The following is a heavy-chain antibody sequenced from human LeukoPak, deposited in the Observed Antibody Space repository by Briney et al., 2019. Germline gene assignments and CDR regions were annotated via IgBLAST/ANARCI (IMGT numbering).Heavy chain of an antibody. V-gene: IGHV4-39*07. Sequence: SETLSLTCTVSGDSISGSNYHWGWIRQPPGKGLEWLGTVHHTGRAFYNPSLRGRTTVSVDTSKYQFSLKLTSVTAADTAVYYCAREPDAWGQGTLVTVSS. CDR2: VHHTGRA. CDR3: AREPDA. J-gene: IGHJ5*02. CDR1: GDSISGSNYH.